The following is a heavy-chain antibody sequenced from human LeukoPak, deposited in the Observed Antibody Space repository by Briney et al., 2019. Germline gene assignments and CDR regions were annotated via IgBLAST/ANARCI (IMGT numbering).Heavy chain of an antibody. V-gene: IGHV4-4*07. CDR2: IETSGTT. CDR1: SGSISSYY. CDR3: ARDEGKWPQFQWAFDI. Sequence: PSETLSLTCTVSSGSISSYYWSWIRQPAGKGLEWVGRIETSGTTKYNPSLNSRATISVDTSKNQFSLKLSSVTAADTAVYYCARDEGKWPQFQWAFDIWGQGTMVTVSS. J-gene: IGHJ3*02. D-gene: IGHD5-24*01.